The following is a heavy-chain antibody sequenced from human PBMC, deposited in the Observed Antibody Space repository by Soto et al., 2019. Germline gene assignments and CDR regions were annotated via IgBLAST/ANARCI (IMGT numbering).Heavy chain of an antibody. Sequence: ASETLSLTCTVSGDSISTFYWGWMRQSPGKELEWIGYVYYTGSTNYNPSLKSPVTISVDRSKNQFSLKLTSANAADTAVYYCARGRTVRNYADDSSDYFYFFDYWGQGTQVTVSS. CDR1: GDSISTFY. CDR2: VYYTGST. J-gene: IGHJ4*02. CDR3: ARGRTVRNYADDSSDYFYFFDY. D-gene: IGHD3-22*01. V-gene: IGHV4-59*01.